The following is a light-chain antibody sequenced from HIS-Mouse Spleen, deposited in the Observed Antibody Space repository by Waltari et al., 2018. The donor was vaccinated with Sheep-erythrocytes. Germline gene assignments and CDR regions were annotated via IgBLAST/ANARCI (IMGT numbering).Light chain of an antibody. Sequence: QSALTQPASVSGSPGQSITISCTGTSSDVGSYNLVSWYQQHPGKAPKLMLYEGSKRPSGFSNRFSGSKSGNTASLTISGLQAEDEADYYCCSDAGSSTWVFGGGTKLTVL. V-gene: IGLV2-23*01. CDR2: EGS. CDR3: CSDAGSSTWV. J-gene: IGLJ3*02. CDR1: SSDVGSYNL.